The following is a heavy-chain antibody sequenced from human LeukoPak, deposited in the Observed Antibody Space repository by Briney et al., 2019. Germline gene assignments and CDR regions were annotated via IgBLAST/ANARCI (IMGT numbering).Heavy chain of an antibody. CDR1: GGSISSSSYY. Sequence: SETLSLTCSVSGGSISSSSYYWGWIRQPPGKGLKWIGSIYYSGSTYYNPSLKSRVTISVDTSKNQFSLKLSSVTAADTAVYYCAGMFDYYDSSGYYYPFDYWGQGTLVTVSS. CDR2: IYYSGST. D-gene: IGHD3-22*01. J-gene: IGHJ4*02. CDR3: AGMFDYYDSSGYYYPFDY. V-gene: IGHV4-39*07.